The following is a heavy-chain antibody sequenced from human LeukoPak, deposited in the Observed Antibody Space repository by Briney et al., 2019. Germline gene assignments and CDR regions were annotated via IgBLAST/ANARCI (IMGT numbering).Heavy chain of an antibody. CDR1: GFIFSSYP. V-gene: IGHV3-23*01. Sequence: GGCLRLSCAASGFIFSSYPMSWVRQAPGKGLGWVSAISGTAENTYYADSVKGRFSISRDNSRNTVHLQMNSLRPEDTAVYYCANQRGGFWGQGTLVTVSS. D-gene: IGHD3-10*01. CDR3: ANQRGGF. J-gene: IGHJ4*02. CDR2: ISGTAENT.